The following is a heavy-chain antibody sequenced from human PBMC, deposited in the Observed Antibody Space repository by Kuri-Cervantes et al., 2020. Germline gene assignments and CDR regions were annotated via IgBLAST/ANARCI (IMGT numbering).Heavy chain of an antibody. CDR3: AKGRPTMITYGPIDY. J-gene: IGHJ4*02. D-gene: IGHD3-16*01. V-gene: IGHV5-51*01. CDR1: GYSFTSYW. CDR2: IYPGDSDT. Sequence: GESLKISCKGSGYSFTSYWIGWVRQMPGKGLEWMGIIYPGDSDTRYSPSFQGQVTISADKSISTAYLQWSSLKASDTALYYCAKGRPTMITYGPIDYWGQGTLVTVSS.